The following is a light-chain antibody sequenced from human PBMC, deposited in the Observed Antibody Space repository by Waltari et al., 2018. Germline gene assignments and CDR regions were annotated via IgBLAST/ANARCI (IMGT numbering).Light chain of an antibody. CDR1: QSVGRCV. CDR3: QMYVRLPAT. J-gene: IGKJ1*01. Sequence: SCGSRQSVGRCVCWYQQKHGQAPRLFIYDASTRATGIPDRFSGGGSGTDFSLTISRLEPEDCAVYYCQMYVRLPATFGQGTKVEI. V-gene: IGKV3-20*01. CDR2: DAS.